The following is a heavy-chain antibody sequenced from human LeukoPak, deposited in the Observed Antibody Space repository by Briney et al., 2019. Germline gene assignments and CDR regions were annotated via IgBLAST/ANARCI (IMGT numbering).Heavy chain of an antibody. CDR3: ARGSTHYYDRNDY. D-gene: IGHD3-22*01. CDR2: AVPIFGTT. Sequence: ASVKVSCKASGGTFSTSGISWVRQAPGQGLERMGGAVPIFGTTHCAQKFQGRVTITTDESTSTAYMELSSLRSEDTAVYYCARGSTHYYDRNDYWGQGTLVTVSS. J-gene: IGHJ4*02. V-gene: IGHV1-69*05. CDR1: GGTFSTSG.